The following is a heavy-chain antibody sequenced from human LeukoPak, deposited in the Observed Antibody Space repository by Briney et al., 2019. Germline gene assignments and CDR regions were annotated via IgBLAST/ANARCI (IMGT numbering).Heavy chain of an antibody. CDR3: ARGPYSYDSSGAFDI. CDR2: ISSSGNT. D-gene: IGHD3-22*01. CDR1: GDSISSGDYY. J-gene: IGHJ3*02. Sequence: SETLSPTCTVSGDSISSGDYYWSWIRQPAGKGLEWIGRISSSGNTNYNPSLKSRVTISVDTSKNQFSLKLSSVTAADTAVYFCARGPYSYDSSGAFDIWGQGTMVTVSS. V-gene: IGHV4-61*02.